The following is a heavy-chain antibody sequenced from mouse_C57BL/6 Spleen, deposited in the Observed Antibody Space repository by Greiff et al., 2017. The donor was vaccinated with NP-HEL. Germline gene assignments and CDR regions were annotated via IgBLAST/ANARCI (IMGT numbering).Heavy chain of an antibody. V-gene: IGHV3-6*01. CDR1: GYSITSGYY. CDR3: ARGSYYVDY. Sequence: EVQLQQSGPGLVKPSQSLSLTCSVTGYSITSGYYWNWIRQFPGNKLEWMGYISYDGSNNYNPSLKNRISITRDTSKNQIFLKLNSVTTEDTATYYCARGSYYVDYWGQSTTLTVSS. J-gene: IGHJ2*01. CDR2: ISYDGSN.